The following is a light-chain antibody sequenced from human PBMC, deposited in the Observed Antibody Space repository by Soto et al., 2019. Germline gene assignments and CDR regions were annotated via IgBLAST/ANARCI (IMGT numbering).Light chain of an antibody. CDR2: DVS. CDR1: SSDVGGYNY. V-gene: IGLV2-14*01. Sequence: QSALTQPASVSGSPGQSITISCTGSSSDVGGYNYVSWYQQHPGKATKLMSDDVSNRPSGVSNRFSGSKSGNTASLTISRLQADEEADYYCSSYTSSSTLLYVFGTGTKLTVL. CDR3: SSYTSSSTLLYV. J-gene: IGLJ1*01.